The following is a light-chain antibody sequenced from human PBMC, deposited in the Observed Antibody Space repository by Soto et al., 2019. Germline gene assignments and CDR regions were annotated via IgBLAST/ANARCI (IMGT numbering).Light chain of an antibody. CDR1: QDISNY. Sequence: DIQMTQSPSSLSASVGDRVTITCQASQDISNYLNWYQQKPGKAPKLLIYDASNLETGVPSRFSGSGSGTDFTFTISSLQPEDIGTYYCQQYDNLPPSLTFGRWTKLEIK. CDR2: DAS. CDR3: QQYDNLPPSLT. J-gene: IGKJ4*01. V-gene: IGKV1-33*01.